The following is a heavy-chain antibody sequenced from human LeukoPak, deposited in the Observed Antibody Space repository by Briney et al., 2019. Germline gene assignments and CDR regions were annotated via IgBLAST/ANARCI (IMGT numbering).Heavy chain of an antibody. CDR1: GGSFSGYY. CDR3: ARSRGGSGSYNYYGMDV. Sequence: SETLSLTCAVYGGSFSGYYWSWIRQPPGKGLEWIGEINHSGSTNYNPSLKSRVTISVDTSKNQFSLKLSSVTAADTAVYYCARSRGGSGSYNYYGMDVWGQGTTVTVSS. CDR2: INHSGST. V-gene: IGHV4-34*01. J-gene: IGHJ6*02. D-gene: IGHD3-10*01.